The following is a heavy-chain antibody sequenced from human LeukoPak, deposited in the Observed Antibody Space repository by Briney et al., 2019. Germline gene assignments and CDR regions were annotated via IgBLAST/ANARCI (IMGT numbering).Heavy chain of an antibody. D-gene: IGHD6-13*01. CDR1: GFTSSSYG. CDR2: IWYDGSNK. V-gene: IGHV3-33*06. Sequence: GRSLRLSCAASGFTSSSYGMHWVRQAPGKGLEWVAVIWYDGSNKYYADSVKGRFTISRDNSKNTLYLQMNSLRAEDTAVYYCAKDVSQAAGTDYWGQGTLVTVSS. J-gene: IGHJ4*02. CDR3: AKDVSQAAGTDY.